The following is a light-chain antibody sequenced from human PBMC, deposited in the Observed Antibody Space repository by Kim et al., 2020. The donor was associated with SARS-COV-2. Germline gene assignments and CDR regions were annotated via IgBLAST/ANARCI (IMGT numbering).Light chain of an antibody. CDR2: AAS. V-gene: IGKV1-39*01. CDR1: QNIGTY. Sequence: AAVGDRVTITCRANQNIGTYLNWYQHKPGKAPQLLIYAASSLRSGVPSRFSGSGSGTDFTLTISSLQPDDFATYYCQQSYSTPLHSFGQGTKLEI. J-gene: IGKJ2*03. CDR3: QQSYSTPLHS.